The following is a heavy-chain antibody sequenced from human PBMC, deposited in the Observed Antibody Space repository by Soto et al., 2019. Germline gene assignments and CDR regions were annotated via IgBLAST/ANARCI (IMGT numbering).Heavy chain of an antibody. CDR1: GFTFSSYA. J-gene: IGHJ6*02. CDR3: ARPVGVAGYYYYYGMDV. Sequence: GSLSLSCAASGFTFSSYAMHWVRQAPGKGLEWVAVISYDGSNKYYADSVKGRFTISRDNSKNTLYLQMNSLRAEDTAVYYCARPVGVAGYYYYYGMDVWGQGTTVTVSS. D-gene: IGHD6-19*01. CDR2: ISYDGSNK. V-gene: IGHV3-30-3*01.